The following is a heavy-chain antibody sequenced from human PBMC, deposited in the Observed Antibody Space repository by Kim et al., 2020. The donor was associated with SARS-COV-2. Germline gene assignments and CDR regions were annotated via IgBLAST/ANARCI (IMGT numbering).Heavy chain of an antibody. Sequence: TYDADSVKGRFTISRDNSKNTLYLQMNSLRAEDTAVYYCAKLTYYYYMDVWGKGTTVTVSS. CDR2: T. CDR3: AKLTYYYYMDV. J-gene: IGHJ6*03. V-gene: IGHV3-23*01.